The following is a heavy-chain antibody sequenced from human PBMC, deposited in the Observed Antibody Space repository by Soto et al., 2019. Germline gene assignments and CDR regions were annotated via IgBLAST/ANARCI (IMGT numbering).Heavy chain of an antibody. CDR1: AFTFRNYW. Sequence: EVQLVESGGGLVQPGGSLRLPCAASAFTFRNYWMSWVRQAPGKGLECVAKIKQDGSEKYYVDSVKGRFTISRDNAKNSVYLQMNSLTVEDTAMYYCARASSSTSGAIDYWGQGTLVTVSS. J-gene: IGHJ4*02. CDR2: IKQDGSEK. D-gene: IGHD2-2*01. V-gene: IGHV3-7*04. CDR3: ARASSSTSGAIDY.